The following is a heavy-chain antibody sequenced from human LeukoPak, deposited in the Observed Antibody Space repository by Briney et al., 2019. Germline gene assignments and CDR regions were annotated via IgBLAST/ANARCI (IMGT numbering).Heavy chain of an antibody. D-gene: IGHD3-10*01. V-gene: IGHV3-7*01. CDR1: RFTFSNYW. Sequence: GGSLRLSCAASRFTFSNYWMTWVRQAPGKGLEWVANIKEDGSEKYYVDNVKGRFTISRDNARLSLYLEMSSLRAEDTGVYYCARDAVYYGSGSVSGMDVWGQGTTVTVSS. CDR2: IKEDGSEK. CDR3: ARDAVYYGSGSVSGMDV. J-gene: IGHJ6*02.